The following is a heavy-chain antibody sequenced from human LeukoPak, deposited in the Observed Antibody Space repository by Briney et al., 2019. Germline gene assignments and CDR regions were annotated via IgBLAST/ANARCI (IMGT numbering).Heavy chain of an antibody. CDR1: GFTFSSYG. CDR3: AKGHDYGDLDY. CDR2: ISYDGSNK. V-gene: IGHV3-30*18. Sequence: PGGSLRLSCAASGFTFSSYGMHWVRQAPGKGLKWVAVISYDGSNKYYADSVKGRFTISRDNSKNTLYLQMNSLRAEDTAVYYCAKGHDYGDLDYWGQGTLVTVSS. D-gene: IGHD4-17*01. J-gene: IGHJ4*02.